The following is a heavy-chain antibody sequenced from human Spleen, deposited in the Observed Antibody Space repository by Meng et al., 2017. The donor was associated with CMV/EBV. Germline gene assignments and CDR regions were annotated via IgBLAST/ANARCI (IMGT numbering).Heavy chain of an antibody. CDR2: ISAFSGDT. V-gene: IGHV1-18*01. CDR1: VYMFIHYV. J-gene: IGHJ4*02. Sequence: SVTVSCQASVYMFIHYVISWVQQAPGQGLEWMGWISAFSGDTNDGQKLQDRVTMTTDTSTSTADMELRSLTSDDTPLYYFARVESVGGNFADYWGQGAPVTVSS. CDR3: ARVESVGGNFADY. D-gene: IGHD4-23*01.